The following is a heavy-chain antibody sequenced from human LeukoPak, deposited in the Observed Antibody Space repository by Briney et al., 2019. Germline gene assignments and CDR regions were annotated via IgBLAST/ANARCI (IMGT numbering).Heavy chain of an antibody. D-gene: IGHD6-13*01. CDR3: ARAYSSSWYVWYYFDY. CDR2: INHSGST. CDR1: GGSFSGYY. Sequence: SETLSLTCAVYGGSFSGYYWNWIRQPPGKGLEWIGEINHSGSTNYNPSLKSRVTISVDTSKNQFSLKLSSVTAADTAVYYCARAYSSSWYVWYYFDYWGQGTLVTVSS. V-gene: IGHV4-34*01. J-gene: IGHJ4*02.